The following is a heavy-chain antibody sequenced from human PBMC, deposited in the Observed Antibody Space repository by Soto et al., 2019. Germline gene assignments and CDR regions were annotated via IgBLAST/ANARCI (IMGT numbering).Heavy chain of an antibody. CDR3: ARDSGGSGSYGFDY. D-gene: IGHD3-10*01. CDR2: IYYSGST. CDR1: GGSISSYY. Sequence: SETLSLTCTVSGGSISSYYWSWIRQPPGKGLEWIGYIYYSGSTNYNPSLKSRVTISVDTSKNQFSLKLSSVTAADTAVYYCARDSGGSGSYGFDYWGQGTLVTVSS. J-gene: IGHJ4*02. V-gene: IGHV4-59*01.